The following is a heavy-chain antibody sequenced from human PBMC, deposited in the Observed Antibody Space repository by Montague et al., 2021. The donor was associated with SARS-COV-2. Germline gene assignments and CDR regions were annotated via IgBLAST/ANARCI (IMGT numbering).Heavy chain of an antibody. CDR2: SYYSDGT. CDR3: ARAVSVRRAVNWFDP. D-gene: IGHD3-10*01. V-gene: IGHV4-59*11. CDR1: GGSMSDHY. Sequence: SETLSLTCTVSGGSMSDHYWAWIRQPPAQGLEWLGYSYYSDGTNSNATLKSRVSMSVSTSKNQFSLKLTSVTAADTAVYYCARAVSVRRAVNWFDPWGQGTLVTVSS. J-gene: IGHJ5*02.